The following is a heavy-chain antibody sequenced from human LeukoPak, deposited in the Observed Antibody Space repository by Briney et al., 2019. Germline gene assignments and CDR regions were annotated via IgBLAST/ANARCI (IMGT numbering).Heavy chain of an antibody. CDR1: GYTFSDYT. V-gene: IGHV3-48*01. CDR2: ISSGGSVM. CDR3: TRDLEY. J-gene: IGHJ4*02. Sequence: GGSLRLSCGASGYTFSDYTMNWVRQAPGKGPEWISYISSGGSVMHYADSVKGRFTISRDNVENSLYLQMNSLRVEDTAVYYCTRDLEYWGQGVLVTVSS.